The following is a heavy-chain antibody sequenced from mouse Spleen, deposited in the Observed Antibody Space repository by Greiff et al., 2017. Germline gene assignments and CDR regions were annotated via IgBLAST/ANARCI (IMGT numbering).Heavy chain of an antibody. CDR2: ILPGSGST. J-gene: IGHJ4*01. Sequence: QVQLQQSGAELMKPGASVKLSCKATGYTFTGYWIEWVKQRPGHGLEWIGEILPGSGSTNYNEKFKGKATFTADTSSNTAYMQLSSLTTEDSAIYYCARSPITTVVAYYAMDYWGQGTSVTVSS. D-gene: IGHD1-1*01. CDR1: GYTFTGYW. CDR3: ARSPITTVVAYYAMDY. V-gene: IGHV1-9*01.